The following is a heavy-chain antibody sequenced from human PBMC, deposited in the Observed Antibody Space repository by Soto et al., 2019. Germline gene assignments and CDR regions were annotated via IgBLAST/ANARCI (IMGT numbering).Heavy chain of an antibody. J-gene: IGHJ4*02. D-gene: IGHD6-13*01. V-gene: IGHV3-30*18. CDR2: ISYDGSNK. CDR1: GFTFSSYG. Sequence: QVQLVESGGGVVQPGRSLRLSCAASGFTFSSYGMHWVRQAPGKGLEWVAVISYDGSNKYYADSVKGRFTISRDNSKNTLYLQMNSLRAEDTAVYYCAKEFRAAAGYWGQGTLVTVSS. CDR3: AKEFRAAAGY.